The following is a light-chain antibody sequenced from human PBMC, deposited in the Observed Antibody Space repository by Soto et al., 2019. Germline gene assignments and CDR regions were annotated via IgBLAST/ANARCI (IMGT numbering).Light chain of an antibody. Sequence: QSALTQPPSVSGSPGQSVTISCTGTSSDVGGYDYVSWYQQRPGKAPKLLIYDVTKRPSGVPDRFSGSKSGNTASLTISGIQAEDEADFYFCSYGGSFPYVFGTGTKVTVL. CDR3: CSYGGSFPYV. CDR2: DVT. CDR1: SSDVGGYDY. V-gene: IGLV2-11*01. J-gene: IGLJ1*01.